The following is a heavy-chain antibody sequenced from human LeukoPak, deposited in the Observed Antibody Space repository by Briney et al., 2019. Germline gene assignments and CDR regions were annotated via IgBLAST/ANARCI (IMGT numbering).Heavy chain of an antibody. D-gene: IGHD3-10*01. V-gene: IGHV4-39*01. Sequence: SETLSLTCTVSGGSISSSSYYWGWIRQPPGKGLEWIGSIYYSGSTYYSPSLKSRVTISVDTSKNQFSLKLSSVTAADTAVYYCVPGSYFYNWFDPWGQGTLVTVSS. J-gene: IGHJ5*02. CDR1: GGSISSSSYY. CDR3: VPGSYFYNWFDP. CDR2: IYYSGST.